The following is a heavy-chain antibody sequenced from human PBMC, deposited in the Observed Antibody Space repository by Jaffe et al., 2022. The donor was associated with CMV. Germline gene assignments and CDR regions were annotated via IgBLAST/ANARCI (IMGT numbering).Heavy chain of an antibody. V-gene: IGHV2-70*15. CDR3: ARIMYYYDSSGQKGWYYFDY. D-gene: IGHD3-22*01. CDR1: GFSLSTSGMC. CDR2: IDWDDDK. Sequence: QVTLRESGPALVKPTQTLTLTCTFSGFSLSTSGMCVSWIRQPPGKALEWLARIDWDDDKYYSTSLKTRLTISKDTSKNQVVLTMTNMDPVDTATYYCARIMYYYDSSGQKGWYYFDYWGQGTLVTVSS. J-gene: IGHJ4*02.